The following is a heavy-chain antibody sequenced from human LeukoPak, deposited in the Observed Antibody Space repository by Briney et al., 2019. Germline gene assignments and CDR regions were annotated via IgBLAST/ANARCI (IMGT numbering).Heavy chain of an antibody. Sequence: SETLSLTCTVSGGSIRSSYYYWGWIRQPPGKGLEWIGSIYDSGSTYYNPSLKSRVTISVDTSKNQFSLKLSSVTAADTAVYYCARDTHIVVVTAIRDYYYYYGMDVWGQGTTVTVSS. D-gene: IGHD2-21*02. CDR1: GGSIRSSYYY. V-gene: IGHV4-39*07. J-gene: IGHJ6*02. CDR2: IYDSGST. CDR3: ARDTHIVVVTAIRDYYYYYGMDV.